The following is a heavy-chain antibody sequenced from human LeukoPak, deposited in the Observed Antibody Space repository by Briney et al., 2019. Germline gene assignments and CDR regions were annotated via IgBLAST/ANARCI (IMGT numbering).Heavy chain of an antibody. D-gene: IGHD2-2*01. CDR1: GYSISSGYY. V-gene: IGHV4-38-2*02. J-gene: IGHJ2*01. Sequence: PSETLSLTCTVSGYSISSGYYWGWIRQPPGKGLEWIGSIYHSGSTYYNPSLKSRVTISVDTSKNQFSLKLSSVTAADTAVYYCARRVQPRRYCCSTSCYDMDGLDKGDYWYFDLWGRGTLVTVSS. CDR2: IYHSGST. CDR3: ARRVQPRRYCCSTSCYDMDGLDKGDYWYFDL.